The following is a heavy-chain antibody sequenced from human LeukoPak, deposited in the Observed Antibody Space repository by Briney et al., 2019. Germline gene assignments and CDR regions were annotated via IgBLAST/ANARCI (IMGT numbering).Heavy chain of an antibody. J-gene: IGHJ3*02. CDR3: AKSNGYGLVDI. V-gene: IGHV4-59*12. CDR1: GGSISNYY. Sequence: SETLSLTCTVSGGSISNYYWSWIRQPPGKGLEWIGNIFYSGSTYYSPSLKSRVTISLDTSRNQFSLKLNSVTAADTAVYYCAKSNGYGLVDIWGQGTMVTVSS. D-gene: IGHD3-10*01. CDR2: IFYSGST.